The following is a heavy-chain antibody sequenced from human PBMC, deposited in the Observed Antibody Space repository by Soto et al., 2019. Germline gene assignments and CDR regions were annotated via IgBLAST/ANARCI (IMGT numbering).Heavy chain of an antibody. Sequence: PQRLPYAALWCTCISHGVRWIIQAQGKGLEWVAVISYDGSNKYYADSVKGRFTISRDNSKNTLYLQMNSLRAEDTAVYYCAKDYLRCSSWYVSPYYYYYYGMDVWGHGTTVTVTS. CDR1: WCTCISHG. CDR3: AKDYLRCSSWYVSPYYYYYYGMDV. CDR2: ISYDGSNK. J-gene: IGHJ6*02. V-gene: IGHV3-30*18. D-gene: IGHD6-13*01.